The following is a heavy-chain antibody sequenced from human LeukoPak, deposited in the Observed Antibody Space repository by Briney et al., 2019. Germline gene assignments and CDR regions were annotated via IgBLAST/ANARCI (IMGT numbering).Heavy chain of an antibody. CDR2: MSSSGSII. V-gene: IGHV3-48*01. D-gene: IGHD6-13*01. J-gene: IGHJ4*02. Sequence: GGSLRLSCAASGFTFSSYGMNWVRQAPGKGLEWVSYMSSSGSIIYYADSVKGRFTISRDNAKNSLFLQMNSLRAEDMAVYYCARALWYSSSWSNFDYWGQGTLVTVSS. CDR3: ARALWYSSSWSNFDY. CDR1: GFTFSSYG.